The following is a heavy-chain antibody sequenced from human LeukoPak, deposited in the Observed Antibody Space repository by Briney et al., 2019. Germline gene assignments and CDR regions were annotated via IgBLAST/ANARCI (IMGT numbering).Heavy chain of an antibody. CDR1: GFTFSSYS. J-gene: IGHJ4*02. V-gene: IGHV3-21*01. CDR3: VRVTSDYDFWSGVYPFDY. CDR2: ISSSSSYI. Sequence: GGSLRLSCAASGFTFSSYSMNWVRQAPGKGLEWVSSISSSSSYIYYADSVKGRFTISRDNAKNSLYLQMNSLRAEDTAVYYCVRVTSDYDFWSGVYPFDYWGQGTLVTVSS. D-gene: IGHD3-3*01.